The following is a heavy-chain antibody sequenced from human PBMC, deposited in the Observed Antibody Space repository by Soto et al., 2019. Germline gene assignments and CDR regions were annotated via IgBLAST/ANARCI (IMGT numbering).Heavy chain of an antibody. CDR2: ISGSGGST. J-gene: IGHJ4*02. CDR1: GFTFSSYA. Sequence: EVQLLESGGGLVQPGGSLRLSCVASGFTFSSYAMSWVRQAPGKGLEWVSAISGSGGSTYYADSVKGRFTISRDNSKNTLYLQMNSLRAEDTAVYYCAKDPLGTIFGVVISYYFDYWGQGTLVTVSS. CDR3: AKDPLGTIFGVVISYYFDY. V-gene: IGHV3-23*01. D-gene: IGHD3-3*01.